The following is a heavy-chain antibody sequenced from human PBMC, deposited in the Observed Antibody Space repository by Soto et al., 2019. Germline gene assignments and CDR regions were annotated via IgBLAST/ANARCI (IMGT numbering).Heavy chain of an antibody. V-gene: IGHV3-66*01. J-gene: IGHJ6*02. CDR3: LRKYGAV. CDR2: IYSGGAT. CDR1: GFSVTTNH. Sequence: EVQLVESGGGLVQPGGSLRLSCAVSGFSVTTNHMTWVRQAPGKGLEWVSIIYSGGATHYADSVKARLTISRHNSKNTLHLKMNRLSGEATAIYYCLRKYGAVWGQWTTVTVSS. D-gene: IGHD2-8*01.